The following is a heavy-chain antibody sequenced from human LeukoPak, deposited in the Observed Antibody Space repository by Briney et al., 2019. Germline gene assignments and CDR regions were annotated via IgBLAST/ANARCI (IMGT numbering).Heavy chain of an antibody. Sequence: GGSLRVSCAASGFTFSSYWMSWVRQAPGKGLEWVANIKQDGSEKQYVDSVKGRFAISRDNAENSLYLQMNSLKAEDTAVYYCGRFTRSGDSVYWGQGTLVTVSS. D-gene: IGHD7-27*01. CDR2: IKQDGSEK. CDR1: GFTFSSYW. CDR3: GRFTRSGDSVY. J-gene: IGHJ4*02. V-gene: IGHV3-7*04.